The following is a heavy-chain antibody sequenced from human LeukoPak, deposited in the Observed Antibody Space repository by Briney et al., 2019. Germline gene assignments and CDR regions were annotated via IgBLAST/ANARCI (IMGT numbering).Heavy chain of an antibody. D-gene: IGHD6-19*01. J-gene: IGHJ4*02. CDR3: AGDSSGWLYVDY. Sequence: SETLSLTCTVSGGSIDTHFWSWIRQPPGKGLEWIGNISYRGSTNFNPSLKSRVTISIETYNNQFFLKLTSVTAADTAVYYCAGDSSGWLYVDYWGQGTLVTVSS. CDR2: ISYRGST. CDR1: GGSIDTHF. V-gene: IGHV4-59*11.